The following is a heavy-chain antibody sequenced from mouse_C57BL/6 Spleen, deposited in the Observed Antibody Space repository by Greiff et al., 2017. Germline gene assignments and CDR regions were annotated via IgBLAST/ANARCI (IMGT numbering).Heavy chain of an antibody. Sequence: VQLQQPGAELVRPGSSVKLSCKASGYTFTSYWMHWVKQRPIQGLEWIGNIDPSDSETHYNQKFKDKATLTVDKSSSTAYMQLSSLTSEDSAVYYCAREGGNYGWYFDVWGTGTTVTVSS. V-gene: IGHV1-52*01. CDR3: AREGGNYGWYFDV. D-gene: IGHD2-1*01. CDR2: IDPSDSET. CDR1: GYTFTSYW. J-gene: IGHJ1*03.